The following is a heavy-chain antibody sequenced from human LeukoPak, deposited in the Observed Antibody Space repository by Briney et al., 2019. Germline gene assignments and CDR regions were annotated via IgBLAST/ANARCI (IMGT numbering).Heavy chain of an antibody. CDR3: ARKGLGDY. D-gene: IGHD3/OR15-3a*01. CDR1: GLNSSRYS. CDR2: INHDGSEQ. J-gene: IGHJ4*02. V-gene: IGHV3-7*01. Sequence: GGSLRLSCVTCGLNSSRYSVKWVRQAPGKGLEWVANINHDGSEQHYVDSVKGRFTISRDNAKNSLYLQMNSLRVDDTAVYYCARKGLGDYWGQGTLVTVSS.